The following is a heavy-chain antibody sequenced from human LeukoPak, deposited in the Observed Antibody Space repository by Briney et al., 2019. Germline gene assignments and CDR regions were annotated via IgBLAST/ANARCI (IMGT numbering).Heavy chain of an antibody. CDR3: ARVRTGTTNWFDP. V-gene: IGHV3-7*04. D-gene: IGHD1-1*01. CDR2: INQDGDGK. Sequence: GGSLRLSCAASGFTFSSYWMSWVRQAPGRGLEWVATINQDGDGKYYVDSVKGRSTISRDNAKNSLHLQMSSLRAEDTAVYYCARVRTGTTNWFDPWGQGTLVTVSS. CDR1: GFTFSSYW. J-gene: IGHJ5*02.